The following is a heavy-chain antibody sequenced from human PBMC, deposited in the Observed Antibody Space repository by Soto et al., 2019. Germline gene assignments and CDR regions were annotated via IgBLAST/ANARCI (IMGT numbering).Heavy chain of an antibody. V-gene: IGHV1-3*01. Sequence: ASVKVSCKASGYTFTSYAMHWVRQAPGQRLEWMGWINAGNGNTKYSQKFQGRVTITRDTSASTAYMELSSLRSEDTAVYYCARDERKYSSGWYYIGYYYYGMDVWGQGTTGTV. J-gene: IGHJ6*02. CDR3: ARDERKYSSGWYYIGYYYYGMDV. D-gene: IGHD6-19*01. CDR1: GYTFTSYA. CDR2: INAGNGNT.